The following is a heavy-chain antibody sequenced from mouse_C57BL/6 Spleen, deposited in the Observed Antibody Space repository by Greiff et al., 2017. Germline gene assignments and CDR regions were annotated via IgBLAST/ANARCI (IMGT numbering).Heavy chain of an antibody. CDR3: ARVMVTYYFDY. CDR1: GYTFTDYY. CDR2: INPNNGGT. V-gene: IGHV1-26*01. Sequence: VQLQQSGPELVKPGASVKISCKASGYTFTDYYMNWVKQSHGKSLEWIGDINPNNGGTSYNQKFKGKATLTVDKSSSTAYMELRSLTSEDSAVYYCARVMVTYYFDYWGQGTTLTVSS. D-gene: IGHD2-3*01. J-gene: IGHJ2*01.